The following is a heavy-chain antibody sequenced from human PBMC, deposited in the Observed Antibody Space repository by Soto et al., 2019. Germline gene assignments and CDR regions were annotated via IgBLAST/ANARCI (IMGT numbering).Heavy chain of an antibody. Sequence: SETLSLTCAVSGGSISSSNWLSWVRQPPGKGLEWIGEIYHSGSTNYNPSLKSRVTISVDKSKNQFSLKLSSVTAADTAVYYCARGRTLEWFYYYYGMDVWGQGTTVTVS. J-gene: IGHJ6*02. CDR2: IYHSGST. V-gene: IGHV4-4*02. CDR1: GGSISSSNW. D-gene: IGHD3-3*01. CDR3: ARGRTLEWFYYYYGMDV.